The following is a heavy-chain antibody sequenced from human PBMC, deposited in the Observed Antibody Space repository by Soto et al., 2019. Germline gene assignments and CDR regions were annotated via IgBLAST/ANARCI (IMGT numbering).Heavy chain of an antibody. V-gene: IGHV1-69*01. CDR3: ARDPGDPPYYYYGMDV. CDR1: GGTFSSYA. CDR2: IIPIFGTA. Sequence: QVQLVQSGAEVKKPGSSVKVSCKASGGTFSSYAISWGRQAPGQGLEWMGGIIPIFGTANYAQKFQGRVTITADEATSTAYMELSSLRAEDTAVYYCARDPGDPPYYYYGMDVWGQGTTVTVSS. J-gene: IGHJ6*02.